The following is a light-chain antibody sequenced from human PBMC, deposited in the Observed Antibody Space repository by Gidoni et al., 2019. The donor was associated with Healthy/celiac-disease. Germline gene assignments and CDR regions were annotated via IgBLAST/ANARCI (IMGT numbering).Light chain of an antibody. CDR3: SSYTSSSGYV. Sequence: QSALTQPASVSGSPGQSITSSCTGTSSDVGGYNYVSWYQQHPGKAPKLMIYDVCNRPSGVSNRFSGSKSGNTASLTISGLQAEDEADYYCSSYTSSSGYVFGTGTKVTVL. CDR1: SSDVGGYNY. CDR2: DVC. V-gene: IGLV2-14*01. J-gene: IGLJ1*01.